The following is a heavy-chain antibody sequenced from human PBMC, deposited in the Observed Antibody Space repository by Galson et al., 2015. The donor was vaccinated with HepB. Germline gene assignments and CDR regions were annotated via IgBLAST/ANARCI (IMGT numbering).Heavy chain of an antibody. CDR2: IIPMFGTV. D-gene: IGHD6-6*01. Sequence: SVKVSCKASGGTFSNYAINWVRQAPGQGLEWMGGIIPMFGTVNYAQKFQDRVTINADESTSTAYMDLSRLRSEDTAVYYCARSIADRPRFDYYYMDVWGKGTTVTVSS. V-gene: IGHV1-69*13. CDR3: ARSIADRPRFDYYYMDV. CDR1: GGTFSNYA. J-gene: IGHJ6*03.